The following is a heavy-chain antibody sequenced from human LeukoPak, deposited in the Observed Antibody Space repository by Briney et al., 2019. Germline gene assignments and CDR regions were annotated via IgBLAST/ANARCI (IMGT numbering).Heavy chain of an antibody. Sequence: SETLSLTCTVSGGSISSGSYYWSWIRQPAGKGLEWIGRIYTSGSTNYNPSLKSRVTISVDTSKNQFSLKLSSVTAADTAVYYCARATDDYVWGGYRSYPAWYFDLWGRGTLVTVSS. V-gene: IGHV4-61*02. CDR3: ARATDDYVWGGYRSYPAWYFDL. CDR1: GGSISSGSYY. D-gene: IGHD3-16*02. J-gene: IGHJ2*01. CDR2: IYTSGST.